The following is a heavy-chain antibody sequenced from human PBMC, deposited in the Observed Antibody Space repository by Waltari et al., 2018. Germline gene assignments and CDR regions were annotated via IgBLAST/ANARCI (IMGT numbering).Heavy chain of an antibody. CDR1: GYTFTSYY. CDR3: ARDPPYYDVWSGYKNYYYYYGMDV. J-gene: IGHJ6*02. Sequence: QVQLVQSGAEVKKPGASVKVSCKASGYTFTSYYMHWVRHAPGQGLEWMGIINPSGGSTSYAQKFQGRCTMTRETSTRKVYMELSSLRSEDTAVYYCARDPPYYDVWSGYKNYYYYYGMDVWGQGTTVTVSS. CDR2: INPSGGST. D-gene: IGHD3-3*01. V-gene: IGHV1-46*01.